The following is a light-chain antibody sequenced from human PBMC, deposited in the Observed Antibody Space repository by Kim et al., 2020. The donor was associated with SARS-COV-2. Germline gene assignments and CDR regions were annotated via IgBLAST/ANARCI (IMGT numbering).Light chain of an antibody. V-gene: IGKV1-9*01. CDR1: QDISSY. CDR3: QQLSSYPRT. Sequence: ASVGDRVAITCRASQDISSYLAWYQQKPGMAPKLLIYAASTLQTGVPSRFSGSESGTEFTLTISSLQPEDFAAYYCQQLSSYPRTFGGGTKVDIK. J-gene: IGKJ4*01. CDR2: AAS.